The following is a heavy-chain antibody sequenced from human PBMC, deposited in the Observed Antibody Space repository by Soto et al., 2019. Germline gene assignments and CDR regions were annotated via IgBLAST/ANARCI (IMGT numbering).Heavy chain of an antibody. CDR3: ARIYYDAAGFAIYS. CDR2: MYFGGSF. J-gene: IGHJ5*01. CDR1: GASVSTGY. D-gene: IGHD3-22*01. Sequence: PSETLSLTCTVSGASVSTGYWSWIRQPPGKALEWLGFMYFGGSFNYNPSLTSRVTISVDASKNQFSLKVTSVTAADTAVYYCARIYYDAAGFAIYSCCPGTPVPVSS. V-gene: IGHV4-59*02.